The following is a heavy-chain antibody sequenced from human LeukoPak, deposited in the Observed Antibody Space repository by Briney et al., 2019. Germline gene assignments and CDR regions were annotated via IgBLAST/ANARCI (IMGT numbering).Heavy chain of an antibody. J-gene: IGHJ4*02. Sequence: GGSLRLSCAASGFTFSSYWMSWVRQAPGKGLEWVANIKQDGSEKYYVDSVKGRFTISRDNAKNSLYLQMNSLRAEDTAVYYCARPMEASSWYVGFDYWGQGTLVTVSS. CDR3: ARPMEASSWYVGFDY. CDR2: IKQDGSEK. V-gene: IGHV3-7*01. D-gene: IGHD6-13*01. CDR1: GFTFSSYW.